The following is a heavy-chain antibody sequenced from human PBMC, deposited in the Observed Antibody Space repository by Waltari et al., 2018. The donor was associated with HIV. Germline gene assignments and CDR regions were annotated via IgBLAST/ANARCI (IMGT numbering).Heavy chain of an antibody. D-gene: IGHD2-2*01. J-gene: IGHJ4*02. CDR2: ISGNGGSR. CDR1: GFTLSIYV. V-gene: IGHV3-23*04. Sequence: EVQLVESGGGLIQPGESLQLSCAASGFTLSIYVMTWVSQAPGKGLQWVAGISGNGGSRYYTDSVKGRFTISRDNSKKTLYLQMDSLRAEDTAVYYCAKVPVLPTGREDYWGQGTLVTVSS. CDR3: AKVPVLPTGREDY.